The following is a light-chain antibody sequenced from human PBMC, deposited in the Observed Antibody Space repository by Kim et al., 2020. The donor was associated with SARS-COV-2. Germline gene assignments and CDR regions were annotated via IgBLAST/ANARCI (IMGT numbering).Light chain of an antibody. CDR1: QSGHSCF. Sequence: SPGSWATRPCLASQSGHSCFLAWDQQKPRHAPMLLNYGSSSRATGIPGRCSGRGSGTYFTITSSGLEAEDFAVYYCQQYGSSPTFGGGTKVDIK. CDR3: QQYGSSPT. CDR2: GSS. J-gene: IGKJ4*02. V-gene: IGKV3-20*01.